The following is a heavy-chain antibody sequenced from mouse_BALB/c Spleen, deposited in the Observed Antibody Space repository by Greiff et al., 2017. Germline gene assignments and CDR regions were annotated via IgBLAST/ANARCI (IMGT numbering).Heavy chain of an antibody. Sequence: VQLQQSGAELVKPGASVKLSCTASGFNIQDTYMHWVKQRPEQGLEWIGRIDPANGNTKYDPKFQGKATITADTSSNTAYLQLSSLTSEYTAVYYCARDGNYAMDYWGQGTSVTVSS. J-gene: IGHJ4*01. D-gene: IGHD2-1*01. V-gene: IGHV14-3*02. CDR2: IDPANGNT. CDR1: GFNIQDTY. CDR3: ARDGNYAMDY.